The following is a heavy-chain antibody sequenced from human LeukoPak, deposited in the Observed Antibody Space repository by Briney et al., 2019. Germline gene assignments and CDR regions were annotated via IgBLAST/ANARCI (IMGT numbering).Heavy chain of an antibody. CDR2: MRKTVKII. V-gene: IGHV3-11*04. J-gene: IGHJ2*01. CDR3: ARSSSYFTYFDL. D-gene: IGHD2/OR15-2a*01. CDR1: GFTLRDYY. Sequence: GGSLRLSCAASGFTLRDYYMSWIRQAPGKGLEWISYMRKTVKIIYYAESVKGRFTVSRVSANNSMSLQMTSLRAEDSAVYYCARSSSYFTYFDLWGRDTLVTLHS.